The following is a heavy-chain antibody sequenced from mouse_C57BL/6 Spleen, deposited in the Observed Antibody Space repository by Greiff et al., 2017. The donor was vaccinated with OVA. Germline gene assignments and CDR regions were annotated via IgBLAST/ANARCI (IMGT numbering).Heavy chain of an antibody. CDR1: GYTFTSYW. D-gene: IGHD2-4*01. J-gene: IGHJ3*01. CDR3: ARSDDYEGWFAY. V-gene: IGHV1-52*01. Sequence: QVQLQQPGAELVRPGSSVKLSCKASGYTFTSYWMHWVKQRPIQGLEWIGNIDPSDSETHYNQKFKDKATLTVDKSSSTAYMQLSSLTSEDSAVYYCARSDDYEGWFAYWGQGTLVTVSA. CDR2: IDPSDSET.